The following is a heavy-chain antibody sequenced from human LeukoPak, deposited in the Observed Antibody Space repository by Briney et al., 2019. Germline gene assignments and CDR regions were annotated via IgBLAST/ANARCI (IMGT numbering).Heavy chain of an antibody. D-gene: IGHD5-18*01. Sequence: PSETLSLTCTVSGGSISSSSYYWGWIRQSPGKGLEWIGSIYYSGRAYYNPSLKSRVTISVDTSKSQFSLKLSSVTAADTAVYYCARDRGGYSYGPFDYWGQGILVTVSS. CDR1: GGSISSSSYY. J-gene: IGHJ4*02. CDR2: IYYSGRA. V-gene: IGHV4-39*07. CDR3: ARDRGGYSYGPFDY.